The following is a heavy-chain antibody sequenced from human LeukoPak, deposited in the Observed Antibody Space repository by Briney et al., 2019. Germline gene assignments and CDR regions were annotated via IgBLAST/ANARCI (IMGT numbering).Heavy chain of an antibody. CDR1: GGSLSSSSYY. Sequence: SETLSLTCTVSGGSLSSSSYYWGWVRQPPGKGREWIGSIYYSGSTYYNPSLKSRVTISVDTSKSQFSLKVSSVTAADTAVYYCARQDSSGWDLDYWGQGTLVTVSS. J-gene: IGHJ4*02. V-gene: IGHV4-39*01. CDR3: ARQDSSGWDLDY. CDR2: IYYSGST. D-gene: IGHD6-19*01.